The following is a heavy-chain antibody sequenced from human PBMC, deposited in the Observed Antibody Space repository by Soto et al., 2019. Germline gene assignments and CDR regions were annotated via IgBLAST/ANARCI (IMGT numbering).Heavy chain of an antibody. CDR1: GYSFAGYW. Sequence: GESLKISCKGSGYSFAGYWITWVRQKPGKGLEWMGRIDPSDSQTYYSPSFRGHVTISATKSITTVFLQWSSLRASDTATYYCARQIYDSDTGPNFQYYFDSWGQGTPVIVSS. V-gene: IGHV5-10-1*01. D-gene: IGHD3-22*01. CDR2: IDPSDSQT. CDR3: ARQIYDSDTGPNFQYYFDS. J-gene: IGHJ4*02.